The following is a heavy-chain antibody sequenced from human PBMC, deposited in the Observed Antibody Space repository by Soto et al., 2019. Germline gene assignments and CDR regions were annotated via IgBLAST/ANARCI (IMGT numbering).Heavy chain of an antibody. V-gene: IGHV4-34*01. CDR2: IYHSGST. Sequence: SETLSLTCAVYGGSFSGYYWTWIRQPPGTGLEWIGEIYHSGSTNYNPSPKSRVTISVDTSKNQFSLKLTSVTAADTAVYYCARDKITGLFDYWGQGTLVTVSS. CDR3: ARDKITGLFDY. J-gene: IGHJ4*02. CDR1: GGSFSGYY. D-gene: IGHD2-8*02.